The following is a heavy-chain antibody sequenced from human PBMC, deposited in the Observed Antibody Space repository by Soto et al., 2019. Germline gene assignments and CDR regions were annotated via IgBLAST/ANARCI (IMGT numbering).Heavy chain of an antibody. CDR2: IKQGGSEK. Sequence: PGGSLRLSCVASGFTFSSYWLTWVRQAPGKGLEWVANIKQGGSEKYYEDSVKGRFTISRDNAKNSVFLQMNSLRAEDTAVYFCGRGWYTYGPFDYWGQGTLVTVSS. CDR3: GRGWYTYGPFDY. D-gene: IGHD5-18*01. J-gene: IGHJ4*02. V-gene: IGHV3-7*03. CDR1: GFTFSSYW.